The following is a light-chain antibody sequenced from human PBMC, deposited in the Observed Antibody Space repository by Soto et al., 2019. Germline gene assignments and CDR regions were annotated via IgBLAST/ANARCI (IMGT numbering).Light chain of an antibody. CDR3: SSYTSGSSHYV. J-gene: IGLJ1*01. Sequence: QSALTQPASVYGSPGQSITISCTGTSSDVGAYYSVSWYQHHPGKAPKLIIYGVTNRPSGFSNRFPGSKSGNKASLTISGLQAEDEADYHCSSYTSGSSHYVFGTGTKVTVL. CDR2: GVT. CDR1: SSDVGAYYS. V-gene: IGLV2-14*01.